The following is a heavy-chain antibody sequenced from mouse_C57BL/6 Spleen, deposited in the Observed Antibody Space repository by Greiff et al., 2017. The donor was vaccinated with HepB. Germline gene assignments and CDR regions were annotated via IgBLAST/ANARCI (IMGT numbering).Heavy chain of an antibody. J-gene: IGHJ4*01. V-gene: IGHV10-1*01. CDR1: GFSFNTYA. CDR2: IRSKSNNYAT. D-gene: IGHD2-12*01. Sequence: VQLKESGGGLVQPKGSLKLSCAASGFSFNTYAMNWVRQAPGKGLEWVARIRSKSNNYATYYADSVKDRFTISRDDSESMLYLQMNNLKTEDTAMYYCVREDSSYAMDYWGQGTSVTVSS. CDR3: VREDSSYAMDY.